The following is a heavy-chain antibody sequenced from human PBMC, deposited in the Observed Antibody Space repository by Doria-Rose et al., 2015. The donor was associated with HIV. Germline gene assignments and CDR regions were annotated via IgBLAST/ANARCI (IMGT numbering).Heavy chain of an antibody. D-gene: IGHD3-16*01. CDR2: TYYTGTS. CDR1: GASVSSRGYY. CDR3: ARMGSYRELDY. Sequence: VRLQESWPSLVKPSETLSLTCSVSGASVSSRGYYWNWIRQVPGKGLESLGYTYYTGTSDYSPSLKSRLNMAVDTSKNQFSLKLSFVTVADTAVYYCARMGSYRELDYW. J-gene: IGHJ4*01. V-gene: IGHV4-31*04.